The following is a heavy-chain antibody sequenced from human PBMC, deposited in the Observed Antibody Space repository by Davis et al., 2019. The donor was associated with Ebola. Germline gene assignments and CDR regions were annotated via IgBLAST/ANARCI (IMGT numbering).Heavy chain of an antibody. Sequence: GSLRLSCTVSGGSISSSSYYWGWIRQPPGKGLEWIGSIYYSGSTYYNPSLKSRVTISVDTSKNQFSLKLSSVTVADTAVYYCARDRGYSSYWYFDLWGRGTLVTVSS. V-gene: IGHV4-39*02. J-gene: IGHJ2*01. CDR2: IYYSGST. CDR1: GGSISSSSYY. D-gene: IGHD5-18*01. CDR3: ARDRGYSSYWYFDL.